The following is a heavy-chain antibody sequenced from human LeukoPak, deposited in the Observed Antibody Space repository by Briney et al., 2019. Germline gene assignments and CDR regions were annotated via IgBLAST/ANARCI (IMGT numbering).Heavy chain of an antibody. CDR1: GGSITNYF. D-gene: IGHD1-7*01. V-gene: IGHV4-59*01. CDR2: IYYSGST. Sequence: PSETLSLTCTVSGGSITNYFWSWIRQPPGKGLEWIGYIYYSGSTTYNPSLKNRVTISVDTSKNHFSLRPSSATAADTAVYYCARDGLGITGTGLDYWGQGVLVTVSS. J-gene: IGHJ4*02. CDR3: ARDGLGITGTGLDY.